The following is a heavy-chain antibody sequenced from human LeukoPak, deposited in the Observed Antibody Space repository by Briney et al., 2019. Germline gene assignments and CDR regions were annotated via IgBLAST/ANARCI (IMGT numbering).Heavy chain of an antibody. CDR3: AKDGAVVPAASPYYYYYGMDV. D-gene: IGHD2-2*01. CDR2: ISGSGGST. V-gene: IGHV3-23*01. Sequence: GGSLRLSCAASGFTFSSYAMSWVRQAPGKGLEWVSAISGSGGSTYYADSVKGRFTISRDNSKNTLYLQMNSPRAEDTAVYYCAKDGAVVPAASPYYYYYGMDVWGKGTTVTVSS. CDR1: GFTFSSYA. J-gene: IGHJ6*04.